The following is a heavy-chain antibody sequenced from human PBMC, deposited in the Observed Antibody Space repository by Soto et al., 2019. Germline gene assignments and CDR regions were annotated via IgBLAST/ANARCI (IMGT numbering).Heavy chain of an antibody. V-gene: IGHV1-69*13. J-gene: IGHJ5*02. D-gene: IGHD2-15*01. CDR1: GGTFSSYA. CDR3: ARSHPYFVVGGAAIAATRFDP. CDR2: IIPIFGTA. Sequence: SVKVSCKASGGTFSSYAISWVRQAPGQGLEWMGGIIPIFGTANYAQKFQGRVTITADESTSTAYMELSSLRSEDTAVYYCARSHPYFVVGGAAIAATRFDPWGQGTLVTVSS.